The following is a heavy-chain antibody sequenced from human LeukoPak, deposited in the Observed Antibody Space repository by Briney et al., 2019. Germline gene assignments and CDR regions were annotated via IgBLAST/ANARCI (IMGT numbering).Heavy chain of an antibody. CDR1: GFTFSSYW. CDR3: ARVYGDYVLGY. J-gene: IGHJ4*02. CDR2: IKQDGSEK. V-gene: IGHV3-7*01. Sequence: PGGSLRLSCAASGFTFSSYWMSWVRQAPGKGLEWVANIKQDGSEKYYVDSVKGRFTISRDNAKNSLYLQMDSLRAEDTAVYYCARVYGDYVLGYWGQGTLVTVSS. D-gene: IGHD4-17*01.